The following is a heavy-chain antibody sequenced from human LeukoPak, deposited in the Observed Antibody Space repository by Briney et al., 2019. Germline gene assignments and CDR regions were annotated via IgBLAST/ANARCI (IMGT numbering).Heavy chain of an antibody. V-gene: IGHV3-11*04. Sequence: PGGSPRLSCAASGFTFSDYYMSWLRQAPGRGLEWVSYISSSGSTIYYADSVKGRFTISRDNAKSSLYLQMNSLRAEDTAVYYCARTDRVAGRRGYLDYWGQGTLVTVSS. CDR3: ARTDRVAGRRGYLDY. J-gene: IGHJ4*02. D-gene: IGHD6-19*01. CDR1: GFTFSDYY. CDR2: ISSSGSTI.